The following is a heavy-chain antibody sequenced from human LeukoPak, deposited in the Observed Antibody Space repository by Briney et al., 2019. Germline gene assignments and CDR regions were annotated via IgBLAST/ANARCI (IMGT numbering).Heavy chain of an antibody. J-gene: IGHJ4*02. D-gene: IGHD2-2*01. Sequence: PGGSLRLSCAASGFTFSSCAMHWVRQAPGKGLEWVAVISYDGSNKYYADSVKGRFTISRDNSKNTLYLQMNSLRAEDTAVYYCARDYVDQPLLWGQGTLVTVSS. V-gene: IGHV3-30-3*01. CDR1: GFTFSSCA. CDR3: ARDYVDQPLL. CDR2: ISYDGSNK.